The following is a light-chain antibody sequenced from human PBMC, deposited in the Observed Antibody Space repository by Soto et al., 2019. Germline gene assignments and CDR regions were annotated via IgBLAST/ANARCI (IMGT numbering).Light chain of an antibody. J-gene: IGKJ1*01. CDR1: QNVGSRY. Sequence: EIVLTQSPGTLSLSPGERATLSCRASQNVGSRYLAWYQQKPGQAPRLLIYGTSNRATGIPDRFRRSGSGTDFSLTISSLEPGDLAVYYCQQYGSSPRTFGQGTKVEIK. CDR2: GTS. CDR3: QQYGSSPRT. V-gene: IGKV3-20*01.